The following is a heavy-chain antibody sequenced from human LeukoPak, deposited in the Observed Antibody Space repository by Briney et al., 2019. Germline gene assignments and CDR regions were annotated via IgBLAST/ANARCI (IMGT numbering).Heavy chain of an antibody. D-gene: IGHD3-10*01. CDR2: FDPEDGET. V-gene: IGHV1-24*01. CDR1: GYTLTELS. Sequence: ASVKVSCKVSGYTLTELSMRWVRQAPGKGLEWMGGFDPEDGETIYAQKFQGRVTMTEDTSTDTAYMELSSLRSEDTAVYYCATYYYGSGSYYIPHWFDPWGQGTLVTVSS. CDR3: ATYYYGSGSYYIPHWFDP. J-gene: IGHJ5*02.